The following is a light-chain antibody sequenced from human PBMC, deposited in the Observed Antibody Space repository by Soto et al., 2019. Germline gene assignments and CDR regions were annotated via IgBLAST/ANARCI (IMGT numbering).Light chain of an antibody. CDR3: QQYANSPIT. Sequence: ELVLTQSPGTLSLSPGESATLSWRASQPVSSNFLAWYQQKPGQAPRLXIYGVSSRASGIPDRFFGSGSGTDLTITINRLEPEDGEVYYGQQYANSPITFGQGTRPEIK. CDR1: QPVSSNF. V-gene: IGKV3-20*01. J-gene: IGKJ5*01. CDR2: GVS.